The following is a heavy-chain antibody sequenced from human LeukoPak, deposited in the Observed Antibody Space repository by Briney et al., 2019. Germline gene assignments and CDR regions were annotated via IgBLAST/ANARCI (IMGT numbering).Heavy chain of an antibody. V-gene: IGHV4-59*01. CDR1: GGSISSYY. Sequence: PSETLSLTCTVSGGSISSYYWSWIRQPPGKGLEWIGYIYYTGSTNYSPSPKSRVTISVDTSKNQFSLKLSSVTAADTALYYCARAGYYYDAYGPFDPWGQGILVTVSS. D-gene: IGHD3-22*01. CDR2: IYYTGST. CDR3: ARAGYYYDAYGPFDP. J-gene: IGHJ5*02.